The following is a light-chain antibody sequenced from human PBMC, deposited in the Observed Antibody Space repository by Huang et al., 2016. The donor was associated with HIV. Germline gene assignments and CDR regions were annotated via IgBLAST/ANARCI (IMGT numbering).Light chain of an antibody. Sequence: EITLTQSPLSLSVTPGEPASISCRSSQSLLHSNGYNHLEWYLQKPGQSPQLLIYLSSIRASGVPDRFSGSGSGTNFTLKISRVEAEDIGVYYCMQAVQMGLTFGGGTKVEIK. CDR3: MQAVQMGLT. CDR2: LSS. J-gene: IGKJ4*01. CDR1: QSLLHSNGYNH. V-gene: IGKV2-28*01.